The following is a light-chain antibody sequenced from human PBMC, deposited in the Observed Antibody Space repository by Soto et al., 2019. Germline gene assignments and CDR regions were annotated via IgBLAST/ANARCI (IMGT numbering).Light chain of an antibody. CDR1: SSDVGGYNY. CDR2: DVS. J-gene: IGLJ3*02. Sequence: QSALTQPASVSGSPGQSITISCTGTSSDVGGYNYVSWYQQHPGKAPKLMIYDVSNRPSGVSNRFSGSKSGNTASLTISGLQAEDEADYYCSSYTSSSTLHWVFGGGTQLTV. V-gene: IGLV2-14*01. CDR3: SSYTSSSTLHWV.